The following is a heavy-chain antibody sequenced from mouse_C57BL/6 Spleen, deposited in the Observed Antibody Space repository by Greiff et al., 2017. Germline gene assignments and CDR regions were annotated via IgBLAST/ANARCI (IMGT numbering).Heavy chain of an antibody. CDR3: AKVYYGNYHYFDY. CDR1: GFTFSDYG. Sequence: EVKLVASGGGLVKPGGSLKLSCAASGFTFSDYGMHWVRQAPEKGLEWVAYISSGSSTIYYADTVKGRFTISRDNAKNTLFLQMTSLRSEDTAMYYCAKVYYGNYHYFDYWGQGTTLTVSS. V-gene: IGHV5-17*01. D-gene: IGHD2-1*01. CDR2: ISSGSSTI. J-gene: IGHJ2*01.